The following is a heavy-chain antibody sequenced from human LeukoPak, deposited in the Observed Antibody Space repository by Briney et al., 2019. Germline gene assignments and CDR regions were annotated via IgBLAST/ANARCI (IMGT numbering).Heavy chain of an antibody. CDR1: GFTFSRYW. Sequence: GWSLRLSCAASGFTFSRYWMSWVRQAPGKGLEWVANINQDGSEKYYVDSVKGRFTISRDNAKNSLYLQMNSLRAEDTAVYYCASSDYWGQGTLVTVSS. CDR3: ASSDY. CDR2: INQDGSEK. J-gene: IGHJ4*02. V-gene: IGHV3-7*01.